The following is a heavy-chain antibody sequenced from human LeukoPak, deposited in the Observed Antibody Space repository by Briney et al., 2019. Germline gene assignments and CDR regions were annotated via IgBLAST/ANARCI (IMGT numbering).Heavy chain of an antibody. J-gene: IGHJ4*02. D-gene: IGHD6-13*01. CDR2: ISSSSSYI. Sequence: GGSLRLSCAASGFTFSSYSMSWVRQAPGKGLEWVSSISSSSSYIYYADSVKGRFTISRDNAKNSLYLQMNSLRAEDTAVYYCARDRRSSWYYWGQGTLVTVSS. CDR3: ARDRRSSWYY. V-gene: IGHV3-21*01. CDR1: GFTFSSYS.